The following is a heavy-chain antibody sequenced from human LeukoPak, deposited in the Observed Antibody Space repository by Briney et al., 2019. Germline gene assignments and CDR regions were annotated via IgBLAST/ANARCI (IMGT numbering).Heavy chain of an antibody. V-gene: IGHV3-23*01. CDR1: GFTFNSYA. CDR3: ARDLLLRDFDY. Sequence: GGSLRLSCAASGFTFNSYAMNWVRQAPGKGLEWVSTISSSGNNTYYTDSVKGRFTISRDNAKNTLYLQMNSLRAEDTAVYYCARDLLLRDFDYWGQGTLVTVSS. CDR2: ISSSGNNT. D-gene: IGHD3-10*01. J-gene: IGHJ4*02.